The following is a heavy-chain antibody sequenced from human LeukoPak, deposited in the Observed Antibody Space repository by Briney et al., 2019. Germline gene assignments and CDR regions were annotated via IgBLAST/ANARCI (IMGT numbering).Heavy chain of an antibody. D-gene: IGHD1-26*01. Sequence: GGSLRLSCTASGFTFSSYWMSWVRQAPGKGLEWVANINQDGSGKYYVDSVKGRFTISRDNAKNSLYLQMNSLRAEDTAVYYCARVVGAGYFDLWGRGTLVTVSS. V-gene: IGHV3-7*01. J-gene: IGHJ2*01. CDR3: ARVVGAGYFDL. CDR1: GFTFSSYW. CDR2: INQDGSGK.